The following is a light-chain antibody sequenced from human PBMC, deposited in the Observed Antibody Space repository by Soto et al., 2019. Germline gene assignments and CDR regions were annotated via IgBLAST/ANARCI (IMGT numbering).Light chain of an antibody. V-gene: IGLV2-14*03. CDR2: DVR. CDR3: SSYTSSGIYV. CDR1: SSDFGGYNY. Sequence: QSVLTQPASLSGSPGQSITISCTGTSSDFGGYNYVSWYQHHPGEAPKLMIYDVRNRPSGVSNRFSGSKSGKTASLTISGLQAEDEADYYCSSYTSSGIYVFGTGTKLTVL. J-gene: IGLJ1*01.